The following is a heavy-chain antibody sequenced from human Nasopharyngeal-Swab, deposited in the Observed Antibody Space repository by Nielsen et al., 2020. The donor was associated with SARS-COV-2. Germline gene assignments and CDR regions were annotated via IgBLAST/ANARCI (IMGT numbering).Heavy chain of an antibody. CDR3: ARDRIEITIFGVVYYGMDV. J-gene: IGHJ6*02. CDR1: ACTFSSYA. Sequence: SVKVSCKASACTFSSYAISWVRQAPGQGLEWMGGIIPIFGTANYAQKFQGRVTITADKSTSTAYMELSSLRSEDTAVYYCARDRIEITIFGVVYYGMDVWGQGTTVTVSS. V-gene: IGHV1-69*06. CDR2: IIPIFGTA. D-gene: IGHD3-3*01.